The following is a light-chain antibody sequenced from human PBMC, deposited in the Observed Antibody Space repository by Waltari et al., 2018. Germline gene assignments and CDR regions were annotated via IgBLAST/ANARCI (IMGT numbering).Light chain of an antibody. V-gene: IGKV3-20*01. CDR2: DTS. CDR1: QRVGRA. Sequence: EIVLTQSPGPLALSPGERATLSCRASQRVGRALAWDQQKHGQAPRLFIYDTSTRATGISDKFSGSGSGTDFSLTISRVEPEDFAVYFCQMYVRLPVTFGQGTKVEVK. J-gene: IGKJ1*01. CDR3: QMYVRLPVT.